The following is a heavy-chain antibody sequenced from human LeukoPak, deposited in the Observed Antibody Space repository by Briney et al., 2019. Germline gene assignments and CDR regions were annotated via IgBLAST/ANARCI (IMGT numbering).Heavy chain of an antibody. Sequence: ASVKVSCKVSGYTLTELSMHWVRQAPGKGLEWMGGFDPEDGETIYAQKFQGRVTMTEDTSTDTAYMELSSLRSEDTAVYYCATAARDIVATTKYYFDYWGQGTLVTVSS. CDR1: GYTLTELS. V-gene: IGHV1-24*01. CDR3: ATAARDIVATTKYYFDY. D-gene: IGHD5-12*01. CDR2: FDPEDGET. J-gene: IGHJ4*02.